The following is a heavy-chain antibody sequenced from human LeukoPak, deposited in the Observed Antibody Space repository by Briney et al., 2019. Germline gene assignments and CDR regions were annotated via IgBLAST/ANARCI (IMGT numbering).Heavy chain of an antibody. CDR3: AKIISATYYNPLDY. CDR2: FCGNGGST. V-gene: IGHV3-23*01. CDR1: GFTFSSYA. Sequence: GGSLRLSCAASGFTFSSYAMSWVRQAPGKGLEWVSVFCGNGGSTYYADSVKGRFTISRDNSKSTLYLQMNSLRAEDTAVYYCAKIISATYYNPLDYWGQGTLVIVSS. J-gene: IGHJ4*02. D-gene: IGHD2-2*02.